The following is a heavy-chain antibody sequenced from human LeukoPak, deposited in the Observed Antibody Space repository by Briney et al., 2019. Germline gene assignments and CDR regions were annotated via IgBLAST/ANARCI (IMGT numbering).Heavy chain of an antibody. CDR1: GFTFSNYG. J-gene: IGHJ4*02. V-gene: IGHV3-33*01. CDR3: ARPYSSGWYFDY. CDR2: IWYDGSNK. D-gene: IGHD6-19*01. Sequence: GGCLRLSCAASGFTFSNYGMHWVRQAPGKGLEWVAVIWYDGSNKYYADSVKGRFTISRDNSKNTLYLQMNSLRAEDTAVYYCARPYSSGWYFDYWGQGTLVTASA.